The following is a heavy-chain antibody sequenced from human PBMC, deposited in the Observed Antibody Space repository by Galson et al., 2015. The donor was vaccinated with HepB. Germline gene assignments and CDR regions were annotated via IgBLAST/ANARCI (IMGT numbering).Heavy chain of an antibody. CDR3: AKDGGSWGVVGYFDY. D-gene: IGHD2-15*01. CDR2: ISWDGGST. J-gene: IGHJ4*02. CDR1: GFTFDDYT. V-gene: IGHV3-43*01. Sequence: SLRLSCAASGFTFDDYTMHWVRQAPGKGLEWVSLISWDGGSTYYADSVKGRFTISRDNSKNSLYLQMNSLRTEDTALYYCAKDGGSWGVVGYFDYWGQGTLVTVSS.